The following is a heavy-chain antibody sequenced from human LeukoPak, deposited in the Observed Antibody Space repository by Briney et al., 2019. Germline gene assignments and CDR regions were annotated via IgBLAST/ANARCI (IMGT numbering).Heavy chain of an antibody. CDR3: ARGGVQDGGELFLDYGMDV. V-gene: IGHV4-4*07. Sequence: PXETLSLTCTVSGGSTSSYYWSWIRQPAGKGLEWIGRIYTSGSTNYNPSLKSRVTISVDTSKNQFSLKLSSVTAADTAVYYCARGGVQDGGELFLDYGMDVWGQGTTVTVSS. D-gene: IGHD3-10*01. CDR1: GGSTSSYY. CDR2: IYTSGST. J-gene: IGHJ6*02.